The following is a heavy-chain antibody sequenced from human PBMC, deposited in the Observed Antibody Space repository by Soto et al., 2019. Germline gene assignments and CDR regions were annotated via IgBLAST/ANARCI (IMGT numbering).Heavy chain of an antibody. CDR2: IYYSGNT. CDR3: ASSSLYGMDV. Sequence: PSEPLSLTCNVSGASIYTTSYYWGWVRQPPGGGLDGIGNIYYSGNTYYNPSLKSRLIISIDTSKNQFSRKVGSVTAADTAVYYCASSSLYGMDVWGQGTTVHVSS. V-gene: IGHV4-30-4*08. CDR1: GASIYTTSYY. J-gene: IGHJ6*02.